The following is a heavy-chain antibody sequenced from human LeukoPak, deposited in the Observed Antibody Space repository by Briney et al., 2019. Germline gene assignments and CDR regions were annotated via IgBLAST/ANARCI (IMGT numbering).Heavy chain of an antibody. CDR1: GGSISSYY. CDR3: ARVLYSSSFYYYYMDV. CDR2: IYYSGST. J-gene: IGHJ6*03. D-gene: IGHD6-13*01. V-gene: IGHV4-59*01. Sequence: SETLSLTCTVSGGSISSYYWSWIRQPPGKGLEWIGYIYYSGSTNYNPSLKSRVTISVDTSKNQFSLKLSSVTAADTAVYYCARVLYSSSFYYYYMDVWGKGTTVTISS.